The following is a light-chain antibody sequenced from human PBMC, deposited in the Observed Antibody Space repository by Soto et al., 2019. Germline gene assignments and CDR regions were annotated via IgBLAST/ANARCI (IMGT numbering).Light chain of an antibody. V-gene: IGKV3-11*01. Sequence: VLTPSPGTLSLSPGERANLSCRASQSVSTYLAWYQQKPGQAPRLLIYDASTRATGIPSRFSGSGSGTDFTLTISSLQPEDFATYYCQQSYSTPLTFGPGTKVDIK. CDR2: DAS. J-gene: IGKJ3*01. CDR1: QSVSTY. CDR3: QQSYSTPLT.